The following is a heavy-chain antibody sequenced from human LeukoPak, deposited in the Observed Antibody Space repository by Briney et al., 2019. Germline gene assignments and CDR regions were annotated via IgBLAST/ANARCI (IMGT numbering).Heavy chain of an antibody. CDR3: ARQIAADAFDI. CDR1: GYSISSGYY. D-gene: IGHD6-13*01. Sequence: KSSETLSLTCAVSGYSISSGYYWGWIRPPPGKGLEWIGSIYHSGSTYYNPSLKSRVTISVDTSKNQFSLKLSSVTAADTAVYYCARQIAADAFDIWGQGTMVTVSS. CDR2: IYHSGST. J-gene: IGHJ3*02. V-gene: IGHV4-38-2*01.